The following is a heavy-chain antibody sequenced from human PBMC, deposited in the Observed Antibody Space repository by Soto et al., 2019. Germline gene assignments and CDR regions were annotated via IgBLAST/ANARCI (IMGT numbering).Heavy chain of an antibody. CDR3: ARGRREYSGYDYAY. Sequence: SETLSLTCAVYGGSFSGYYWSWIRPPPGKGLEWIGEINHSGSTNYNPSLKSRVTISVDTSKNQFSLKLSSVTAADTAVYYCARGRREYSGYDYAYWGQGTLVTVSS. D-gene: IGHD5-12*01. CDR1: GGSFSGYY. V-gene: IGHV4-34*01. J-gene: IGHJ4*02. CDR2: INHSGST.